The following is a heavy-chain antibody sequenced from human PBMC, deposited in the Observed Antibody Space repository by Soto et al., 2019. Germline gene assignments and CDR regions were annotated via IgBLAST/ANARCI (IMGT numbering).Heavy chain of an antibody. D-gene: IGHD3-22*01. V-gene: IGHV4-31*03. CDR3: ARAPPPPGYYYDSSGYVDY. CDR2: IYYSGST. J-gene: IGHJ4*01. CDR1: GGSISSGGYY. Sequence: SETLSLTCTVSGGSISSGGYYWSWILQHPGKGLEWIGYIYYSGSTYYNPSLKSRVTISVDTSKNQFSLKLSSVTAADTAVYYCARAPPPPGYYYDSSGYVDYWGRGPLVTVPS.